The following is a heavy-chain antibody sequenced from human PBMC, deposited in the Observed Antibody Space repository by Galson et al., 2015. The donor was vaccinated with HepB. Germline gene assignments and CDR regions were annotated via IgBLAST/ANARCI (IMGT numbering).Heavy chain of an antibody. J-gene: IGHJ5*02. D-gene: IGHD1-14*01. Sequence: ETLSLTCCVNGGSFSGHYWSWIRQPPGKGLEWIGEVNHGGSTNYNTSLRSRVTISVDTSKNQFSLKLSSVTAADTAVYYCARGGGSILSWLDPWGQGTLVTVSS. V-gene: IGHV4-34*01. CDR2: VNHGGST. CDR3: ARGGGSILSWLDP. CDR1: GGSFSGHY.